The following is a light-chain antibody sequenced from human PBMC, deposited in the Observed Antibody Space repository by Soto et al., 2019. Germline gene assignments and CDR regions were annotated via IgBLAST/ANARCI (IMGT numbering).Light chain of an antibody. Sequence: QLVLTQPPSASGAPGQRVTISCSGSSSNIGSNTVNWYQQLPGTAPKVLIYTNNQRPSGVPDRFSGSKSGTSASLAISGLQSEDEADYYCAAWDDSLSGYVFGTGTKLTVL. CDR1: SSNIGSNT. V-gene: IGLV1-44*01. CDR2: TNN. CDR3: AAWDDSLSGYV. J-gene: IGLJ1*01.